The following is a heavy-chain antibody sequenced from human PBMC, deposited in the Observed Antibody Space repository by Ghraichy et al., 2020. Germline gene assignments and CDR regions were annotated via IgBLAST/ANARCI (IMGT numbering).Heavy chain of an antibody. J-gene: IGHJ5*02. V-gene: IGHV1-69*13. CDR2: IIPIFGTA. CDR3: AVTIFGVVHTTYNWFDP. Sequence: VKVSCKASGGTFSSYAISWVRQAPGQGLEWMGGIIPIFGTANYAQKFQGRVTITADESTSTAYMELSSLRSEDTAVYYCAVTIFGVVHTTYNWFDPWGQGTLVTVSS. CDR1: GGTFSSYA. D-gene: IGHD3-3*01.